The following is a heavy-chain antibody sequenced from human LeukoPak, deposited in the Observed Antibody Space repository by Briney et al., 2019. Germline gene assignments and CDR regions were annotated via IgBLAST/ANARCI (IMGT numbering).Heavy chain of an antibody. Sequence: GGSLRLSCAASGFTFSSYWMSWVRQAQGKGLKWVANVKLDGSEKSYVDSVKGRFTISRDNAKNSLYLQMNSLRAEDTAVYYCARDLVVATFDYWGQGTLVTVSS. CDR2: VKLDGSEK. J-gene: IGHJ4*02. D-gene: IGHD5-12*01. CDR1: GFTFSSYW. CDR3: ARDLVVATFDY. V-gene: IGHV3-7*01.